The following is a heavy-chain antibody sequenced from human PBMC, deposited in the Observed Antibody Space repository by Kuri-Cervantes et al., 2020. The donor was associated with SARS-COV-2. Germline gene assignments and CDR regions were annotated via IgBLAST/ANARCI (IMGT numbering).Heavy chain of an antibody. V-gene: IGHV1-46*01. J-gene: IGHJ3*02. D-gene: IGHD1-26*01. Sequence: ASVKVSCKASGYTFTSYGISWVRQAPGQGLEWMGIINPSGGSTSYAQQFQGRVTMTRATSTSTVYMELSSLRSEDTAVYYCARDRLSIVGATSFAFDIWGQGTMVPVAS. CDR3: ARDRLSIVGATSFAFDI. CDR1: GYTFTSYG. CDR2: INPSGGST.